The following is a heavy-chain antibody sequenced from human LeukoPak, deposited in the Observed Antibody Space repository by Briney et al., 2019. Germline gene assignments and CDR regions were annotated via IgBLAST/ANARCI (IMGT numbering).Heavy chain of an antibody. CDR3: ARAIRRLYYYYYMDV. D-gene: IGHD2-2*01. Sequence: PSETLSLTCTVSGGSISSGDYYWSWIRQPPGKGLEWIGYIYYSGSTYYNPSLKSRVTISVDTSKNQCSLKLSSVTAADTAVYYCARAIRRLYYYYYMDVWGKGTTVTVSS. V-gene: IGHV4-30-4*08. J-gene: IGHJ6*03. CDR1: GGSISSGDYY. CDR2: IYYSGST.